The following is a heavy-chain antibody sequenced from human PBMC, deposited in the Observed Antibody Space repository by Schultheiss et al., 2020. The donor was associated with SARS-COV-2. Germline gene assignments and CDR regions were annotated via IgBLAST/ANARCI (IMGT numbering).Heavy chain of an antibody. D-gene: IGHD3-10*01. Sequence: SETLSLTCTVSGGSISSSTYYWAWIRQPPGKGLEWIGSIYYSGTTYYNPSLKSRVTISVDTSKNQFSLKLSSVTAADTAVYYCARRSGDWFAWIDYWGQGTLVTVSS. V-gene: IGHV4-39*01. J-gene: IGHJ4*02. CDR1: GGSISSSTYY. CDR2: IYYSGTT. CDR3: ARRSGDWFAWIDY.